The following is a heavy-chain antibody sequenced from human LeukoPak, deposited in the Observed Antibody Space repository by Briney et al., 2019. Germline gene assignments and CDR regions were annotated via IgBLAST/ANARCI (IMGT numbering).Heavy chain of an antibody. V-gene: IGHV4-61*09. J-gene: IGHJ5*02. Sequence: PSETLSLTCAVTGGSISSGSDYWSWIRQPAGKGLECIGHIDTSGGTNYNPSLKSRVTISVDTSKNQFSLELSSVTAADTAVYYCVRDHLAVAGMRLAWFDPWGQGTVVTVSS. CDR1: GGSISSGSDY. CDR2: IDTSGGT. D-gene: IGHD6-19*01. CDR3: VRDHLAVAGMRLAWFDP.